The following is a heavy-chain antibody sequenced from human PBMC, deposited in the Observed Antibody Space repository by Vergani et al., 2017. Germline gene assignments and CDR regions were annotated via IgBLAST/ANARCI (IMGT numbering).Heavy chain of an antibody. V-gene: IGHV3-23*01. CDR2: ISDNGGTT. CDR1: GFTFRNYA. D-gene: IGHD6-6*01. J-gene: IGHJ6*03. Sequence: EVQLLESGGGLAQPGGSLRLSCAASGFTFRNYAMTWVRQAPGKGLEWVSIISDNGGTTYYADSVKGRFTISRDNSKDTLYLQMNSLRAEDTAVYYCASTLTIAARRPDYYYYYMDVWGKGTTVTVSS. CDR3: ASTLTIAARRPDYYYYYMDV.